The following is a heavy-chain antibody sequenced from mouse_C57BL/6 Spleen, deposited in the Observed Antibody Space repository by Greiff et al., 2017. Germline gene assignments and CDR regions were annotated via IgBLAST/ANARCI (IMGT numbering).Heavy chain of an antibody. CDR1: GYTFTDYY. J-gene: IGHJ4*01. D-gene: IGHD2-1*01. CDR2: INPYNGGT. Sequence: LKVSGPVLVKPGASVKMSCKASGYTFTDYYMNWVKQSHGKSLEWIGVINPYNGGTSYNQKFKGKATLTVDKSSGTAYMELNSLTSEDSAVYYCARGDGNYDAMDYWGQGTSVTVSS. CDR3: ARGDGNYDAMDY. V-gene: IGHV1-19*01.